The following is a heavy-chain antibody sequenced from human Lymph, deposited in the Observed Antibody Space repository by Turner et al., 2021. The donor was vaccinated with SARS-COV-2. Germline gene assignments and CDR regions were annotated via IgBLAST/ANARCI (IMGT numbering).Heavy chain of an antibody. CDR1: GFTFSTYR. D-gene: IGHD1-26*01. CDR2: IKQDGSEK. V-gene: IGHV3-7*01. CDR3: ARLSMGDWHFDL. J-gene: IGHJ2*01. Sequence: EVQLGESGGGLVQPGGSLRLSCAASGFTFSTYRMSWVRQAPGKGLEWVANIKQDGSEKYYVDSVKGRFTISRDNAKNSLYLQMNSLRAEDTAVYYCARLSMGDWHFDLWGRGTLVTVSS.